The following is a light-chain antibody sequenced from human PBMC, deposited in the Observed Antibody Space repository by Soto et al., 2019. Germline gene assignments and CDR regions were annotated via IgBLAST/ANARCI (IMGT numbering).Light chain of an antibody. CDR1: SSDVGGYNY. CDR2: EVS. V-gene: IGLV2-14*01. CDR3: SSYTSTLEV. J-gene: IGLJ2*01. Sequence: QSVLTQPASVSGSPGQSITISCTGTSSDVGGYNYVSWYQQHPGKAPKLMIYEVSNRPSGVSNRFSGSKSGNTASLTISGLQAEDEADYYCSSYTSTLEVFGGGTKLTVL.